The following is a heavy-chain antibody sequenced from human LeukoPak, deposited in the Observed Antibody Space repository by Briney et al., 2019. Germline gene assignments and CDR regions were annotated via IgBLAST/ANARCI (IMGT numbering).Heavy chain of an antibody. CDR1: GFTFSSYA. Sequence: GGSLRLSCAASGFTFSSYAMSWVRQAPGKGLEWVSAISGSGGSTYYADSVKGRFTISRDNSKNTLYLQLNSLRADDTAVYFCTKEGTTGTPEFYFDCWGQGTLVTVSS. CDR3: TKEGTTGTPEFYFDC. J-gene: IGHJ4*02. CDR2: ISGSGGST. D-gene: IGHD1-1*01. V-gene: IGHV3-23*01.